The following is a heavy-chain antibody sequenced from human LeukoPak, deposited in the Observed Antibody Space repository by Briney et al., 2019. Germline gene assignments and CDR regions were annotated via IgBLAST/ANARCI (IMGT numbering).Heavy chain of an antibody. CDR1: GGSISSGDYY. Sequence: PSQTLSLTXTVSGGSISSGDYYWSWIRQPPGKGLEWIGYIYYSGSPYYNPSLKSRVTISVDTSKNQFSLKLSSVTAADTAVYYCATFQNYDFWSGRYYFDYWGQGTLVTVSS. CDR2: IYYSGSP. D-gene: IGHD3-3*01. CDR3: ATFQNYDFWSGRYYFDY. J-gene: IGHJ4*02. V-gene: IGHV4-30-4*08.